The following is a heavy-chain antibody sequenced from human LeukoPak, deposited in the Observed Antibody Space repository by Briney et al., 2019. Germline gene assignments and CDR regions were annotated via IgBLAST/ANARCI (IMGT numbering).Heavy chain of an antibody. CDR2: ISSTNDI. J-gene: IGHJ4*02. V-gene: IGHV3-69-1*02. CDR1: GFTFAKYA. D-gene: IGHD1-26*01. CDR3: ARDDKWAFDY. Sequence: GGSLRLSCAASGFTFAKYALNWFRHTPGKGLGWLSYISSTNDIYYADSVKGRFTISRDNAKQSVYLQMNSLRAEDTAVYFCARDDKWAFDYWGQGTLVTVSS.